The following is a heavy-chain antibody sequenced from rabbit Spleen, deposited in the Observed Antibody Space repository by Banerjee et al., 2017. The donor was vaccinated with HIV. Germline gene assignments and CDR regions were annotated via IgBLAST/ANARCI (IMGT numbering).Heavy chain of an antibody. D-gene: IGHD1-1*01. CDR3: ARDLTDVIGWNFGW. V-gene: IGHV1S7*01. CDR1: GFDFSSYY. CDR2: IDPFFGTT. J-gene: IGHJ4*01. Sequence: QLKESGGGLVQPGGSLKLSCKGSGFDFSSYYMSWVRQAPGKGLEWIGYIDPFFGTTYYASWVNGRFTISNDNAQNTVFLQMTSLTVADTATYFCARDLTDVIGWNFGWWGQGTLVTVS.